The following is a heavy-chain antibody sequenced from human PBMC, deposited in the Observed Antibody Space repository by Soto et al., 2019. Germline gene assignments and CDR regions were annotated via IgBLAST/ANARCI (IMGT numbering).Heavy chain of an antibody. CDR3: ARDLRVVAAAHYYYYGMDV. CDR1: GYTFTSYA. V-gene: IGHV1-3*01. Sequence: GASVKVSCKASGYTFTSYAMHWVRQAPGQRLEWMGWINAGNGNTKYSQKFQGRVTITRDTSASTAYMELSSLRSEDTAVYYCARDLRVVAAAHYYYYGMDVWGQGTTVTVSS. CDR2: INAGNGNT. J-gene: IGHJ6*02. D-gene: IGHD2-15*01.